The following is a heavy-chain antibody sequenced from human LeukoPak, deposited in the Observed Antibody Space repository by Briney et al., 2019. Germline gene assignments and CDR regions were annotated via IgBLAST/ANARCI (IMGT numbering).Heavy chain of an antibody. CDR3: ATGHSYGYDY. CDR1: GLTFSDFW. V-gene: IGHV3-74*01. D-gene: IGHD5-18*01. CDR2: VKGGGRTT. Sequence: PGGSLRLSCAASGLTFSDFWMHWVRQPPGKGLVWVALVKGGGRTTIYADSVKGRFTISRDNAKNTLYLQMNSLRADDSGVYYCATGHSYGYDYWGQGVLVTVSS. J-gene: IGHJ4*02.